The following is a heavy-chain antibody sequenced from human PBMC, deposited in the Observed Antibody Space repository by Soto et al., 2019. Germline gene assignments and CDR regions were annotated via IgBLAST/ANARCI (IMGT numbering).Heavy chain of an antibody. D-gene: IGHD6-19*01. J-gene: IGHJ5*02. CDR3: ARGIAVAGTSHWFDP. CDR1: GGSFSGYY. CDR2: INHSGST. Sequence: SETLSLTCAVYGGSFSGYYWSWIRQPPGKGLEWIGEINHSGSTNYNPSLKSRVTISVDTSKNQFSLKLSSVTAADTAVYYCARGIAVAGTSHWFDPWGQGTLVTISS. V-gene: IGHV4-34*01.